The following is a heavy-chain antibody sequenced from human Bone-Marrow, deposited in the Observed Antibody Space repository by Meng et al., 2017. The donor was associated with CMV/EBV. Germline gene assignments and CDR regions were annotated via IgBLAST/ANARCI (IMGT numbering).Heavy chain of an antibody. Sequence: ESLKISCAASGFTFSSYSMNWVRQAPGKGLEWIGEINHSGSTNYNPSLKSRVTISVDTSKNQFSLKLSSVTAADTAVYYCARGGGGLGSGYGMDVWGQGTTVTVSS. CDR3: ARGGGGLGSGYGMDV. CDR2: INHSGST. CDR1: GFTFSSYS. D-gene: IGHD1-26*01. J-gene: IGHJ6*02. V-gene: IGHV4-34*01.